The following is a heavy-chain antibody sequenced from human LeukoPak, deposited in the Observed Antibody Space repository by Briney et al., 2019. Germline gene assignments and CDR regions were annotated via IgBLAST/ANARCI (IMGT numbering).Heavy chain of an antibody. V-gene: IGHV3-11*04. J-gene: IGHJ4*02. D-gene: IGHD2-2*01. Sequence: GGSLRLSCAASGFTFSDYYMSWIRQAPGKGLEWVSYISGSGSTLYFADSVKGRFTISRDNAKNSLYLQMNSLRAEDTAVYYCAREGIVLVPAAYDYWGQGTLVTVSS. CDR2: ISGSGSTL. CDR1: GFTFSDYY. CDR3: AREGIVLVPAAYDY.